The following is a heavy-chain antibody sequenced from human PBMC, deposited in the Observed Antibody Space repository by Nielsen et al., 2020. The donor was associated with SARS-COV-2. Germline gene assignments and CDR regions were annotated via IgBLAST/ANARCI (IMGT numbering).Heavy chain of an antibody. CDR1: GGSISSYY. J-gene: IGHJ6*02. CDR3: ARERVGGITIFGVVTRYGMDV. D-gene: IGHD3-3*01. CDR2: IYYSGST. V-gene: IGHV4-59*12. Sequence: SETLSLTCTVSGGSISSYYWSWIRQPPGKGLEWIGYIYYSGSTNYNPSLKSRVTISVDTSKNQFSLKLNSVTAADTALYYCARERVGGITIFGVVTRYGMDVWGQGTTVTVSS.